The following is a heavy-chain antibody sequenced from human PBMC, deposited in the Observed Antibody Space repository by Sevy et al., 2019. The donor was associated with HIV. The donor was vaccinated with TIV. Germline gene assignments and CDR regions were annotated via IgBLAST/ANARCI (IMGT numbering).Heavy chain of an antibody. Sequence: ASVKVSCKASGGTFSSYAISWVRQAPGQGLEWMGGIIPIFGTANYAQKFQGRVTITADESTSTAYMELSSLRFEDTAVYYCARDSEFSDIVVVPAGGYYGMDVWGQGTTVTVSS. CDR2: IIPIFGTA. CDR3: ARDSEFSDIVVVPAGGYYGMDV. CDR1: GGTFSSYA. D-gene: IGHD2-2*01. J-gene: IGHJ6*02. V-gene: IGHV1-69*13.